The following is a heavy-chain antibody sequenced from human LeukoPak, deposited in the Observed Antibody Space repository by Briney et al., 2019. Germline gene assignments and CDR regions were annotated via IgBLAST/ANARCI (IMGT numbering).Heavy chain of an antibody. V-gene: IGHV4-39*01. J-gene: IGHJ4*02. D-gene: IGHD5-18*01. CDR3: ASRRPITSYGYV. Sequence: SETLSLTCTVSGGSISSSCHHWGWIRQPPGKGLEWIGSIYYSGSTHYNPSLQSRVTIYVDTSKNQFSLKLTSEPAADTAVYYCASRRPITSYGYVWGQGTLVTVSS. CDR2: IYYSGST. CDR1: GGSISSSCHH.